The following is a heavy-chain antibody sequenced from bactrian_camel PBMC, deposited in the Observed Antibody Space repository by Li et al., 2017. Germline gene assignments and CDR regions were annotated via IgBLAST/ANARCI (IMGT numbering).Heavy chain of an antibody. CDR3: AAARFARFYSDYAANPQRYNF. CDR2: INPDTGKT. V-gene: IGHV3S1*01. D-gene: IGHD4*01. J-gene: IGHJ4*01. CDR1: GYTAIAYY. Sequence: HVQLVESGGGSVQTGGSLTLSCAASGYTAIAYYMGWFRQAPGKEREGVAAINPDTGKTYYADSEKGRFILSRDTAKNTLYLQMNSLEPEDTAMYYCAAARFARFYSDYAANPQRYNFWGQGTQVTVS.